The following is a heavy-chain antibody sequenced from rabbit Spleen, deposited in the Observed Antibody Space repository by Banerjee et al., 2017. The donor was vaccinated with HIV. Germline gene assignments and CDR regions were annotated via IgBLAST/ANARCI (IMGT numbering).Heavy chain of an antibody. CDR3: ARVSETSGWGEDL. Sequence: QSLEESGGGLVKPGASLTLTCTASGFSFSSGYYMCWVRQAPGKGLEWIACIYAGSSGSTYYASWATGRFTCSKTSSTTVTLQMTSLTAADTATYFCARVSETSGWGEDLWGPGTLVTVS. V-gene: IGHV1S40*01. CDR2: IYAGSSGST. J-gene: IGHJ6*01. CDR1: GFSFSSGYY. D-gene: IGHD4-1*01.